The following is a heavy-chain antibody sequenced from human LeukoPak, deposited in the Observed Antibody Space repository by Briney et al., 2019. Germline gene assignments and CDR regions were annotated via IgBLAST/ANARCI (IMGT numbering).Heavy chain of an antibody. CDR2: IYYSGST. CDR3: ARRPTDNYGMDV. V-gene: IGHV4-59*08. Sequence: PSETLSLTCTVSGGSISSYYWSWIRQPPGKGLEWIGYIYYSGSTNYNPSLKSRVTISVDTSKNQFSLKLSSVTAADTAVYYRARRPTDNYGMDVWGQGTTVTVSS. D-gene: IGHD3-9*01. J-gene: IGHJ6*02. CDR1: GGSISSYY.